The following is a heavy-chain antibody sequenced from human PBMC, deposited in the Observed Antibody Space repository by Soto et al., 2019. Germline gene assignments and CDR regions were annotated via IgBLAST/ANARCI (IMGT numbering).Heavy chain of an antibody. CDR3: ARSVVHQWLVHDGFDI. CDR2: IYYSGTT. Sequence: PSETLYLTCTVSGGSISSSYWSWIRQPPGKGLEWIAYIYYSGTTNYNPSLESRVTTSIDTSKNQFSLRLTSVTAADTAVYYCARSVVHQWLVHDGFDIWGQGTLVTVSS. V-gene: IGHV4-59*01. CDR1: GGSISSSY. D-gene: IGHD6-19*01. J-gene: IGHJ3*02.